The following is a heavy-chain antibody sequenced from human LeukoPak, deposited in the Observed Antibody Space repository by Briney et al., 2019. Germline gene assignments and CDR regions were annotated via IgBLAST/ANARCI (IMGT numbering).Heavy chain of an antibody. J-gene: IGHJ4*01. Sequence: TPSETLSLTCSVSGDSISTYYWSWIRQPAGKGLEWIAQIHTSGSTNFNPSLKSRVTISMDTPNNQLSLMMSSVTAADTAIYYCAGRGLGTGWTFDYWGHGTLVTVSS. CDR1: GDSISTYY. V-gene: IGHV4-4*07. D-gene: IGHD6-19*01. CDR3: AGRGLGTGWTFDY. CDR2: IHTSGST.